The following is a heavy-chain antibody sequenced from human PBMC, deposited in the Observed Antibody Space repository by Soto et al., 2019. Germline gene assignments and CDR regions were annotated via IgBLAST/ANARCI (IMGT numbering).Heavy chain of an antibody. CDR2: INEDGSEN. V-gene: IGHV3-7*01. CDR3: ARDLFDY. J-gene: IGHJ4*02. CDR1: GFTFSNYW. Sequence: EVQLVESGGGLVQPGGSLRLSCAASGFTFSNYWMNWVRQAPGKGLEWAANINEDGSENYFVDSAKGRFTISRDNAKNSLYLQMSSLRAEDTAVYYCARDLFDYWGQGTLVTVSS.